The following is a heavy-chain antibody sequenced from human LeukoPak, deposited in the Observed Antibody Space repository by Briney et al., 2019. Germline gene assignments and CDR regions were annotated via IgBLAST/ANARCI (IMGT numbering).Heavy chain of an antibody. V-gene: IGHV3-7*03. CDR1: GFTFSGFW. J-gene: IGHJ3*01. CDR3: ARSSYSSSSSV. CDR2: INSDGSEG. D-gene: IGHD6-6*01. Sequence: GESLRLSCAVSGFTFSGFWMSWSRQAPGKGLEWVASINSDGSEGYYADVVKGRFTISRDNAKNSLYLQINSLRAEDTAVYYCARSSYSSSSSVWGQGTMVTVSS.